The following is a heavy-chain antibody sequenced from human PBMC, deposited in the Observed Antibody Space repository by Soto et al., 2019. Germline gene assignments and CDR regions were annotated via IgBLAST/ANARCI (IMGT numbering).Heavy chain of an antibody. Sequence: SETLSLTCTVSGASTSNSYWTWIRQPPGKGLEWIAYVFSTGYTNYNPSLKSRLTISLDKSKNQFTLKLTSVTVADTAVYYCATSYGNAWYTYWGQGTQVTVSS. CDR1: GASTSNSY. CDR2: VFSTGYT. D-gene: IGHD6-13*01. V-gene: IGHV4-59*01. J-gene: IGHJ4*02. CDR3: ATSYGNAWYTY.